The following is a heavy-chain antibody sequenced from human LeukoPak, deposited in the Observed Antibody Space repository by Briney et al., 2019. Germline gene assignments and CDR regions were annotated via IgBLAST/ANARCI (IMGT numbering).Heavy chain of an antibody. J-gene: IGHJ6*02. CDR3: ARDKVAGENGMDV. CDR2: FDPEDGET. V-gene: IGHV1-24*01. D-gene: IGHD6-19*01. Sequence: ASVKVSCKVSGYTLTELSMHWVRQAPGEGLEWMGGFDPEDGETIYAQKFRGRLRMTSDESTSTAYMELRSLRSDDTAVYYCARDKVAGENGMDVWGQGTTVTVSS. CDR1: GYTLTELS.